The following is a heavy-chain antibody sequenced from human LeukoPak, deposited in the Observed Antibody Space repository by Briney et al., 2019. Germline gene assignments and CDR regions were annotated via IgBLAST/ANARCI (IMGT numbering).Heavy chain of an antibody. CDR3: VKRGSDGGPYFFDY. J-gene: IGHJ4*02. D-gene: IGHD3-3*01. Sequence: GGSLTLSCGASGFTFSTYHMHWVRHAPGKGLEGVTAITKEESNKHYADSVKGRYTISRDSSKNMLYLEMNSLSGEDTAVYYCVKRGSDGGPYFFDYWGQGTLVTVSS. CDR2: ITKEESNK. V-gene: IGHV3-30*18. CDR1: GFTFSTYH.